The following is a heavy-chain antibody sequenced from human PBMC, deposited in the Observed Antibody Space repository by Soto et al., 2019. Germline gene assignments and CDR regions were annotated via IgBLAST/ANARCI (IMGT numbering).Heavy chain of an antibody. Sequence: SETLSLTCTVSGGSISSSSYYWGWIRQPPGKGLEWIGSIYYSGSTYYNPSLKSRVTISVGTSKNQFSLKLSSVTAADTAVYYCASNYDFWSGYYRYFDYWGQGTLVTVSS. CDR1: GGSISSSSYY. CDR2: IYYSGST. J-gene: IGHJ4*02. V-gene: IGHV4-39*01. CDR3: ASNYDFWSGYYRYFDY. D-gene: IGHD3-3*01.